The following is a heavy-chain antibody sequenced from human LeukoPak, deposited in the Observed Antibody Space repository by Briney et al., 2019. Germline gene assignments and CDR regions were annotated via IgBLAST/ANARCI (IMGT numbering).Heavy chain of an antibody. CDR1: GFPFSYYW. Sequence: PGGSLRLSCAASGFPFSYYWMHWVRQAPGKGLVWVSRIDGDGSSTSYADSVKGRFSISRDNAKNTVYLQMDSLRAEDTAVYYCSNSGYDKGGFDYWGQGTLVTVSS. J-gene: IGHJ4*02. V-gene: IGHV3-74*01. D-gene: IGHD5-12*01. CDR3: SNSGYDKGGFDY. CDR2: IDGDGSST.